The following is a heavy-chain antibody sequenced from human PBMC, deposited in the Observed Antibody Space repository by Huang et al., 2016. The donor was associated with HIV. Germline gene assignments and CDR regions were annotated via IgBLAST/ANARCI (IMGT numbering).Heavy chain of an antibody. CDR2: ISYDGSNK. CDR1: GFTFSSYG. CDR3: AKDAIVGAQSGPDY. J-gene: IGHJ4*02. D-gene: IGHD1-26*01. Sequence: QVQLVESGGGVVQPGRSLRLSCAASGFTFSSYGMHWVRQAPGKGLGWVAVISYDGSNKYYADSVKGRFTISRDNSKNTLYLQMNSLRAEDTAVYYCAKDAIVGAQSGPDYWGQGTLVTVSS. V-gene: IGHV3-30*18.